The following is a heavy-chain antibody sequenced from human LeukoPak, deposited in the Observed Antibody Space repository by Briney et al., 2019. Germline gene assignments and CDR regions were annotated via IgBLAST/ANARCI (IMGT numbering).Heavy chain of an antibody. D-gene: IGHD6-13*01. J-gene: IGHJ5*02. V-gene: IGHV4-38-2*01. CDR3: ASGSSLVWFDP. Sequence: SETLSLTCAVSGYSISSGYYWGWIQQPPGKGLEWIGSIYHSGSTYYNPSLKSRVTISVDTSKNQFSLKLSSVTAADTAVYYCASGSSLVWFDPWGQGTLVTVSS. CDR1: GYSISSGYY. CDR2: IYHSGST.